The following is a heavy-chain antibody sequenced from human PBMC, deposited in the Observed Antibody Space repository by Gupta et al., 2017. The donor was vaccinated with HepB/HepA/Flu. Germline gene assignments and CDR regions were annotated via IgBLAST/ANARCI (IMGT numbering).Heavy chain of an antibody. V-gene: IGHV4-39*01. D-gene: IGHD4/OR15-4a*01. CDR1: SGSISGDSHY. CDR3: TRRTINYPTDP. Sequence: QLQLQESGPGLVQPSETLSLTCTVSSGSISGDSHYWGWIRQFPGKGLEWIANIKYTGSRNYKPSLRSRVTTSVDTSKNQFSLKLSSVTAADTAVYYCTRRTINYPTDPWGQGTLVTVSS. J-gene: IGHJ5*02. CDR2: IKYTGSR.